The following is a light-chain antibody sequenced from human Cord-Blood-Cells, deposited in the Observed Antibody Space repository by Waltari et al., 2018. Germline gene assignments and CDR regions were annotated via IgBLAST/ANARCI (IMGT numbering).Light chain of an antibody. Sequence: IQMTQSPSSLSASVGDRVTITCRASKSISSYLNWYQQKPGKAPKLLIYAASSLQSGVPSRFSGSGSGTDFTLTISSLQPEDFATYYCQQSYSTLWTFGQGTKVEIK. CDR3: QQSYSTLWT. J-gene: IGKJ1*01. CDR1: KSISSY. V-gene: IGKV1-39*01. CDR2: AAS.